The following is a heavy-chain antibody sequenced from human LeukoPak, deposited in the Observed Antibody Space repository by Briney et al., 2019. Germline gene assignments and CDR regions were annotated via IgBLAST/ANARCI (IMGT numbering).Heavy chain of an antibody. CDR3: ARHAWGSKSWFDP. D-gene: IGHD3-16*01. Sequence: PSETLSLTCTVSGGSISSYYWSWIRQPPGKGLEWIGYIYYSGSTNYNPSLKSRVTISVDTSKNQFSLKLSSVTAADTAVYYCARHAWGSKSWFDPWGQGTLVTVSS. CDR1: GGSISSYY. V-gene: IGHV4-59*08. CDR2: IYYSGST. J-gene: IGHJ5*02.